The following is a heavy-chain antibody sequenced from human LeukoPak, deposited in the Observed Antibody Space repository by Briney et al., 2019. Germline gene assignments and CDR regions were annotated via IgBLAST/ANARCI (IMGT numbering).Heavy chain of an antibody. CDR3: AKEVDCPSDCLFFHS. V-gene: IGHV3-43*01. CDR2: INRRGHT. D-gene: IGHD2-21*02. Sequence: GGSLRLSCAASGFTFDRFTIHWVRQTPGKGLEWVSLINRRGHTFYADSVKGRFTISSDNSRTSVFLQMNSLRPEDTAMYHCAKEVDCPSDCLFFHSWGQGTLVTVSS. CDR1: GFTFDRFT. J-gene: IGHJ4*02.